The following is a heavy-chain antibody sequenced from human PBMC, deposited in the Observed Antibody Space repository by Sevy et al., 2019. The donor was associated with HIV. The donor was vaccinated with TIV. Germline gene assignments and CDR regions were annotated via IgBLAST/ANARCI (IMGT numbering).Heavy chain of an antibody. CDR1: GGSITDTPYY. CDR3: ASLKCSGGSCSPFDAFDI. D-gene: IGHD2-15*01. Sequence: SESLSLTCIVSGGSITDTPYYCGWIRQPPGKGLEWIGTIHYTGNTYSTLSLKSRLTISADTSNNQFSLKLSSVTAADTDVHYCASLKCSGGSCSPFDAFDIWGQGTAVIVSS. CDR2: IHYTGNT. J-gene: IGHJ3*02. V-gene: IGHV4-39*01.